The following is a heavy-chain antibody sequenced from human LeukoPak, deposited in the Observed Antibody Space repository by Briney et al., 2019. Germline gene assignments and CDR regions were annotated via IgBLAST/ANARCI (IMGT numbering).Heavy chain of an antibody. CDR3: ARDGGHEQLGMYYYYGMDA. J-gene: IGHJ6*02. D-gene: IGHD6-6*01. V-gene: IGHV3-53*04. CDR1: GFTVSSNY. Sequence: GGSLRLSCAASGFTVSSNYMSWVRQAPGKGLEWVSVIYSGGSTYYADSVKGRFTISRHNSKNTLYLQMNSLRAEDTAVYYCARDGGHEQLGMYYYYGMDAWGQGTTVTVSS. CDR2: IYSGGST.